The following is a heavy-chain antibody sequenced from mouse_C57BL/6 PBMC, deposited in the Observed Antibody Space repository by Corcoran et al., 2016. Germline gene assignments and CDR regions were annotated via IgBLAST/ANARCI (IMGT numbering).Heavy chain of an antibody. Sequence: QVTLKESGPGILQSSQTLSLTCSFSGFSLSTSGMGVSWIRQPSGKGLEWLAHIYWDDDKRYNPALKSRRTISKDTSRNQVFLKITSVDTADTATYYCARSRLTTVAYFDYWCQGTTLTVSS. J-gene: IGHJ2*01. CDR3: ARSRLTTVAYFDY. CDR1: GFSLSTSGMG. V-gene: IGHV8-12*01. D-gene: IGHD1-1*01. CDR2: IYWDDDK.